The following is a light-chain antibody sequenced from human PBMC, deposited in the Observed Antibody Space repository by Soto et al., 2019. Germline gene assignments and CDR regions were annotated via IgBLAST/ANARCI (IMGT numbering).Light chain of an antibody. CDR2: KAS. CDR3: QQYKTYWT. J-gene: IGKJ1*01. Sequence: DIQMTQSPSSLSAPVRDRVTITCRASQSVSSWLAWFQQKPGKAPKLLIYKASSLQSGVSSRFSGGGSGTEFTLTISSLQPDDFATYYCQQYKTYWTFGPGTKVDIK. CDR1: QSVSSW. V-gene: IGKV1-5*03.